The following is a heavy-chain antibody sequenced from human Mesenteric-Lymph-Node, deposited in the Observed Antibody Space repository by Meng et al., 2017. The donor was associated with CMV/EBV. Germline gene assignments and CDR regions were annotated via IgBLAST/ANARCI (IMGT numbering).Heavy chain of an antibody. D-gene: IGHD2-2*01. Sequence: GESLKISCTASGFTFGDYAMSWVRQAPGKGLEWVGFIRSKAYGGTTEYAASVKGRFTISRDDSKSIAYLQMNSLRAEDTAVYYCAKDRVVALPAAKADAFDIWGQGTMVTVSS. CDR2: IRSKAYGGTT. CDR1: GFTFGDYA. V-gene: IGHV3-49*04. CDR3: AKDRVVALPAAKADAFDI. J-gene: IGHJ3*02.